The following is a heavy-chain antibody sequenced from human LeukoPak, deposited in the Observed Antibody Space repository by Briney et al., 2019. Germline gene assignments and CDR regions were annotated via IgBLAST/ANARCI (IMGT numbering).Heavy chain of an antibody. CDR2: ISSSGDIK. Sequence: GGSLRLSCAASGFPFSEYYMSWIRQAPGKGLEWVSDISSSGDIKSYADSVRGRLTISRDNAKKSLHLHMNSLRGEDTAVYYCARETVAGTFDYWGQGALVTLSS. V-gene: IGHV3-11*01. D-gene: IGHD6-19*01. CDR3: ARETVAGTFDY. J-gene: IGHJ4*02. CDR1: GFPFSEYY.